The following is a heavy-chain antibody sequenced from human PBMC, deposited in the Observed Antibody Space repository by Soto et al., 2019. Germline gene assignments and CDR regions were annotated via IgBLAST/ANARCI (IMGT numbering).Heavy chain of an antibody. Sequence: SETLSLTCTVSGGSISSSSYYWGWIRQPPGKGLEWIGSIYYSGSTYYNPSLESRVTISVDTSKNQFSLKLSSVTAADTAVYYCARPLRGDAFDIWGQGTMVTVSS. CDR1: GGSISSSSYY. V-gene: IGHV4-39*01. CDR3: ARPLRGDAFDI. CDR2: IYYSGST. D-gene: IGHD3-10*01. J-gene: IGHJ3*02.